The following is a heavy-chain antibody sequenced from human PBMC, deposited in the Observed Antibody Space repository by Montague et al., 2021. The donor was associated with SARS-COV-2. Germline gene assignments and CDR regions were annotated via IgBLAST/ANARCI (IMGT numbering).Heavy chain of an antibody. Sequence: SETLSLTCTVSGGSISSSSYYWGWIRQPPGKGLEWIGSIYYSGSTYYNPSLKSRVTISVDTSKNQFSLKLSSVTAADTAVYYCARHGKTRIDRIVVVIGYFDYWGQGTLVTVSS. D-gene: IGHD3-22*01. J-gene: IGHJ4*02. V-gene: IGHV4-39*01. CDR3: ARHGKTRIDRIVVVIGYFDY. CDR1: GGSISSSSYY. CDR2: IYYSGST.